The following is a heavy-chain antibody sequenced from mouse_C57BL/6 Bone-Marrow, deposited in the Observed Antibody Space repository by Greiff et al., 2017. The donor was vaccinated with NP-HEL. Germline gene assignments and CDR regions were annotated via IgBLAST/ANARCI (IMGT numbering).Heavy chain of an antibody. Sequence: VQLQQSGPELVKPGASVKISCTASGYTFTDYYLNWVKQSHGKNLEWFGDINPNNGGTSYNQKLKGKATLTVDKSSSTENMELRSLTSEDSEDYYWARMGRRGYYDYWGQGTTLTVSS. CDR1: GYTFTDYY. CDR3: ARMGRRGYYDY. J-gene: IGHJ2*01. D-gene: IGHD4-1*01. CDR2: INPNNGGT. V-gene: IGHV1-26*01.